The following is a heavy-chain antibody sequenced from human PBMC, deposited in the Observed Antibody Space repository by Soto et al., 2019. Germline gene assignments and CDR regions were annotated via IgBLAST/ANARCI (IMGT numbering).Heavy chain of an antibody. V-gene: IGHV1-18*04. Sequence: ASVKVSCKASGYAFTSYGISWVRQAPGQGLEWMGWISAYNGNTNYAQKLQGRVTMTTDTSTSTAYMELRSLRSDDTAVYYCARDSVVEGTTVIYYYGMDVWGQGTTVTVSS. CDR3: ARDSVVEGTTVIYYYGMDV. CDR2: ISAYNGNT. D-gene: IGHD4-17*01. CDR1: GYAFTSYG. J-gene: IGHJ6*02.